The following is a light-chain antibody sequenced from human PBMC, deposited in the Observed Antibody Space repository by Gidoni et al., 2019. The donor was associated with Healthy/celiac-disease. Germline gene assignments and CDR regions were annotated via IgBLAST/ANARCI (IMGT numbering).Light chain of an antibody. Sequence: QSALTQHRSVSGSPGQSVTISCTGTSSDVGGYNYVSWYQQPPVKAPKLMIYDVSKRPSGVPDRFSGSKSDNTATLTISGLQAEDEADYYCCSYAGSYTWVFGGWTKLTVL. CDR1: SSDVGGYNY. CDR2: DVS. V-gene: IGLV2-11*01. J-gene: IGLJ3*02. CDR3: CSYAGSYTWV.